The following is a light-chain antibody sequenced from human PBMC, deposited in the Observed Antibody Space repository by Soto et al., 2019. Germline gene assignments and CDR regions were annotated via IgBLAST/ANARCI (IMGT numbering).Light chain of an antibody. V-gene: IGKV1-17*02. J-gene: IGKJ5*01. Sequence: DIYMTQAPSSLSASVGDIVAITCRAGQDVVNYLNWYQQKPGKAPRLLIYAASSLQSGVPSRFSGSGSGTTFTLTITDLQPEDVATYYCQQLNSYPITFGQGTRLEIK. CDR2: AAS. CDR1: QDVVNY. CDR3: QQLNSYPIT.